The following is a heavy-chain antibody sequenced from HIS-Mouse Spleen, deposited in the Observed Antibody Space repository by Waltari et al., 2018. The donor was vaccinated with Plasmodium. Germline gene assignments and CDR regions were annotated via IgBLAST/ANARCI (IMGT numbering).Heavy chain of an antibody. CDR2: FDPEDGET. J-gene: IGHJ4*02. D-gene: IGHD3-10*01. Sequence: QVQLVQSGAEVKKPGASVKVSCKVSGYTLTELSMHWVRQAPGNGLEWMGGFDPEDGETIYAQKFQGRVTMTEDTSTDTAYMELSSLRSEDTAVYYCATILDYYGSGSYYNGVLDYWGQGTLVTVSS. CDR1: GYTLTELS. V-gene: IGHV1-24*01. CDR3: ATILDYYGSGSYYNGVLDY.